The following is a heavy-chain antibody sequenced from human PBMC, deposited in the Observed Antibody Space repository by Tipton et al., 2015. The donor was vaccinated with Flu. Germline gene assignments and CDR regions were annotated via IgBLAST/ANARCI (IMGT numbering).Heavy chain of an antibody. V-gene: IGHV4-39*07. CDR3: ASGKGNSGWRYFDY. Sequence: LRLSCTVSGDSIRTTIYYWGWVRQPPGKGLEWIGSVYYSGTTYYNPSLMSRVTMSVDTSKNQFSLKLSSMTAADTAAYYCASGKGNSGWRYFDYCGQRTVV. CDR2: VYYSGTT. D-gene: IGHD6-19*01. J-gene: IGHJ4*02. CDR1: GDSIRTTIYY.